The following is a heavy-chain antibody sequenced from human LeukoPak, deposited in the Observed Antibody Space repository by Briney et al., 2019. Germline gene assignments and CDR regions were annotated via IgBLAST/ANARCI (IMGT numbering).Heavy chain of an antibody. CDR3: ARGNGGGSEFDY. CDR2: IDSRGST. J-gene: IGHJ4*02. Sequence: PSETLSLTCAVSGGSISSGTNFWTWIRQPAGKGLEWIGRIDSRGSTYYNPSLRSRITISLDTSKNQFSLTLSSVTAADTAMYYCARGNGGGSEFDYWGQGTLVTVSS. D-gene: IGHD4-23*01. V-gene: IGHV4-61*02. CDR1: GGSISSGTNF.